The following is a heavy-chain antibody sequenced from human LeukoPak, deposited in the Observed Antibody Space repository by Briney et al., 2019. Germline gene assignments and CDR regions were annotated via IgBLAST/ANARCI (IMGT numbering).Heavy chain of an antibody. Sequence: GGSLRLSCAASGFTFSTYAMSWVRQAPGKGLEWVSAISGSGGSTYYADSVKGRFTTSRDNAENSLYLQMNSLRDEDTAVYYCARDDHSGSRRFDTWGQGTLVTVSS. CDR3: ARDDHSGSRRFDT. CDR2: ISGSGGST. D-gene: IGHD2-15*01. J-gene: IGHJ5*02. V-gene: IGHV3-23*01. CDR1: GFTFSTYA.